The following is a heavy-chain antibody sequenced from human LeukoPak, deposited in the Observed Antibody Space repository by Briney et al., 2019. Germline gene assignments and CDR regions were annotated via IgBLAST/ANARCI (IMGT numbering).Heavy chain of an antibody. CDR3: AREGTMVRGVINHFDY. J-gene: IGHJ4*02. V-gene: IGHV4-59*12. CDR1: GDSINSDY. CDR2: IYYSGST. Sequence: SETLSLTCTVSGDSINSDYWNWIRQPPGKGLEWIGFIYYSGSTNYNPSLKSRVTISVDASRSHFSLKLNSVTPEDTAVYYCAREGTMVRGVINHFDYWGQGTLVTVSS. D-gene: IGHD3-10*01.